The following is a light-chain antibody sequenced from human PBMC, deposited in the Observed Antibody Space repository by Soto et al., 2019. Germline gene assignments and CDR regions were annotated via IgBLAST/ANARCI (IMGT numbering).Light chain of an antibody. CDR1: QSMSNN. Sequence: ILWTQCPGTLSLSPGERATLSCRASQSMSNNLAWYQQKPGQAPRLLIYGASTRTTGIPARFNGSGSGTEFTLTISSLQSEDFAVYYCLQYNKWPRTFGQGTKVDIK. J-gene: IGKJ1*01. CDR3: LQYNKWPRT. CDR2: GAS. V-gene: IGKV3-15*01.